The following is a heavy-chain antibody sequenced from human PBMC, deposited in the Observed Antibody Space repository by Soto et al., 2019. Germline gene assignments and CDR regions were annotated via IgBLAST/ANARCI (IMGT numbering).Heavy chain of an antibody. J-gene: IGHJ4*02. D-gene: IGHD1-26*01. CDR1: GFTFSDYA. Sequence: GGSLRLSCTGSGFTFSDYALSWVRQAPGKGLEWVSTITASGSVTYYAASVGGRFTISRDNSNNTLSLQINSPRADDTAVYYCAKGGSRVWDLLDYWGPGTLVTVSS. CDR2: ITASGSVT. CDR3: AKGGSRVWDLLDY. V-gene: IGHV3-23*01.